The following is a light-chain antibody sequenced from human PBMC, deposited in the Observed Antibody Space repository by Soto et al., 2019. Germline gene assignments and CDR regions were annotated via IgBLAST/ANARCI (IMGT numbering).Light chain of an antibody. CDR2: AAS. CDR1: EGIRND. Sequence: QMTQSPSSLSAFVGDTVTITCRASEGIRNDLGWYQQKPGQAPKLLIYAASTLQSGVPSRFSGSGSGTDFTLTINDLQPEDFATYYCLQDYHYPWTFGQGTKVESK. CDR3: LQDYHYPWT. J-gene: IGKJ1*01. V-gene: IGKV1-6*01.